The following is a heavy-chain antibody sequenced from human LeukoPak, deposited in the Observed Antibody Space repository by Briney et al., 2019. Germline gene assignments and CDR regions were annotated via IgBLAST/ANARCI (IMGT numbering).Heavy chain of an antibody. V-gene: IGHV3-72*01. Sequence: GGSLRLSCAASGFTFSDHYMDWVRQAPGKGLEWVGRIRNEANSYTTEYAASVKGRFTISRDDSKSSLYLQMNSLRAEDTAVYYCARVRPGHEAVTHYYYYYMDVWGKGTTVTVSS. CDR3: ARVRPGHEAVTHYYYYYMDV. D-gene: IGHD4-17*01. J-gene: IGHJ6*03. CDR2: IRNEANSYTT. CDR1: GFTFSDHY.